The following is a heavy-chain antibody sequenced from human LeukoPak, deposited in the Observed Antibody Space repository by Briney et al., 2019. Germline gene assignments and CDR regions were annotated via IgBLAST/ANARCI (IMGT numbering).Heavy chain of an antibody. CDR2: ISGSGGNT. CDR1: GFTFRSYG. V-gene: IGHV3-23*01. D-gene: IGHD3-10*01. CDR3: AKDRRAGSYDY. Sequence: PGGTLRLSCAASGFTFRSYGMSWVRQAPGKGLEWVSAISGSGGNTYYADSVKGRFTISRDNSKNTLYLQMNSLRAEDTAVYYCAKDRRAGSYDYWGQGTLVTVSS. J-gene: IGHJ4*02.